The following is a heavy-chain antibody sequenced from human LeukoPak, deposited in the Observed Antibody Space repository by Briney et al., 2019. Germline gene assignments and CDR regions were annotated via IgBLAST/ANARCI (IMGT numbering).Heavy chain of an antibody. V-gene: IGHV4-38-2*02. CDR1: GYSISSGYY. CDR3: ARDDIAAASWGIDY. Sequence: NPSETLSLTCTVSGYSISSGYYWGWIRQPPGKGLEWIGSIYHRGSTYYNPSLKSRVTISVDTSKNQFSLKLSSVTAADTAVYYCARDDIAAASWGIDYWGQGTLVTVSS. J-gene: IGHJ4*02. CDR2: IYHRGST. D-gene: IGHD6-13*01.